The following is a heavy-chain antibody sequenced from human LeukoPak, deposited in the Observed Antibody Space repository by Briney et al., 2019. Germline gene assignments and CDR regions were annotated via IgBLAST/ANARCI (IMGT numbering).Heavy chain of an antibody. Sequence: SETLSLTCTVSGNSINRGYYWGWIRQPPGKGLEWIGSFYHSVRTYYHPSLKSRVTISVDAPKNQFSLKLSSVTAADTAVYYCARDMRGGNSYYFDSWGQGTLVTVSS. CDR1: GNSINRGYY. V-gene: IGHV4-38-2*02. J-gene: IGHJ4*02. CDR3: ARDMRGGNSYYFDS. D-gene: IGHD4-23*01. CDR2: FYHSVRT.